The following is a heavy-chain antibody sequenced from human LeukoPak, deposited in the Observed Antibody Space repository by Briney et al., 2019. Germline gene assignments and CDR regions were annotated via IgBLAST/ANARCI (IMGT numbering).Heavy chain of an antibody. CDR3: ARGYGSSWLHS. Sequence: GGSLRLSCAASGFSFCNQNMKWVRQAPGEGGGSTSYMDGNGDDKHYADFVEGWFTISRDNAKNSLHLQMDSLGVEDSALYYCARGYGSSWLHSWGPGTLVTVSS. CDR1: GFSFCNQN. D-gene: IGHD6-13*01. V-gene: IGHV3-21*05. CDR2: MDGNGDDK. J-gene: IGHJ5*02.